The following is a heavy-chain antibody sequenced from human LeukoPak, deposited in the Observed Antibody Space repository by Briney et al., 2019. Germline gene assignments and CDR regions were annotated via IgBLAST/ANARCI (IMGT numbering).Heavy chain of an antibody. D-gene: IGHD5-18*01. Sequence: GGSLRLSCAASGFAFDDYAMHWVRQAPGKGLEWVSGISWNSGSIGYADSVKGRFTISRDNAKNSLYLQMNSLRAEDTALYYCAKDVDSYGPHYFDYWGQGTLVTVSS. J-gene: IGHJ4*02. CDR3: AKDVDSYGPHYFDY. CDR1: GFAFDDYA. CDR2: ISWNSGSI. V-gene: IGHV3-9*01.